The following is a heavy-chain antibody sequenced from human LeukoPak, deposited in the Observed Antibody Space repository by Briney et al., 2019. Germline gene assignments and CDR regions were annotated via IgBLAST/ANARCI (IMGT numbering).Heavy chain of an antibody. CDR2: SDHSGST. CDR1: GGSITDYY. V-gene: IGHV4-59*01. CDR3: VRNRAFGV. J-gene: IGHJ3*01. Sequence: KPSETLSLTCTVSGGSITDYYWNWIRQPPGKGLEWIGYSDHSGSTNYNPSLKSRVTISVDTSKNQISLKLSSVTAADTAVYHCVRNRAFGVWGQGTMVTVSS.